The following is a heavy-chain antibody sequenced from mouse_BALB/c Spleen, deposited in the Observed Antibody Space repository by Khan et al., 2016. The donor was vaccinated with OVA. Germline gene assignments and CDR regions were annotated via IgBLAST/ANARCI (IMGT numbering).Heavy chain of an antibody. CDR1: GYTFTSHT. CDR3: ARRTTEDALDY. J-gene: IGHJ4*01. D-gene: IGHD2-14*01. CDR2: INPRSG. V-gene: IGHV1-4*01. Sequence: VQLQQSGAELARPGASVKMSCKASGYTFTSHTMHWIKQRPGQGLEWIGYINPRSGYNQKLNDKATLTADISSSTAYMQLGSLTSEDSAVYYCARRTTEDALDYWGQGTSVTVSS.